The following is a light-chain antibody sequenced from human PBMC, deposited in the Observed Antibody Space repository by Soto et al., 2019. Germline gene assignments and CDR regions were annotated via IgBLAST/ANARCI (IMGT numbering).Light chain of an antibody. Sequence: AIQMTQSPSSLSASVGDRVTITCRPSQGIRDDLAWYQQKPGKAPKLLIYAASSLQSGVPSRFSGSGSGTDFTLTISTLQPEDFATYYCLQDYSYPWTFGQGTKVEIK. CDR1: QGIRDD. CDR3: LQDYSYPWT. CDR2: AAS. V-gene: IGKV1-6*01. J-gene: IGKJ1*01.